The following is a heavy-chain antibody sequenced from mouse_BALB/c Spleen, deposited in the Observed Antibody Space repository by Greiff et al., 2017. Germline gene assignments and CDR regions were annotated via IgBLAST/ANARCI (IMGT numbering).Heavy chain of an antibody. D-gene: IGHD2-4*01. V-gene: IGHV5-17*02. J-gene: IGHJ4*01. CDR2: ISSGSSTI. CDR3: ARRTTMITTVYYAMDY. Sequence: EVMLVESGGGLVQPGGSRKLSCAASGFTFSSFGMHWVRQAPEKGLEWVAYISSGSSTIYYADTVKGRFTISRDNPKNTLFLQMTSLRYEDTAMYYCARRTTMITTVYYAMDYWGQGTSVTVSS. CDR1: GFTFSSFG.